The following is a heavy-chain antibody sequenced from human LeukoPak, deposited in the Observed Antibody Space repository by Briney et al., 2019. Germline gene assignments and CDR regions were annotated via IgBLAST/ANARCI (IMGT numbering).Heavy chain of an antibody. CDR1: GFTFSSYA. V-gene: IGHV3-23*01. D-gene: IGHD3-3*01. J-gene: IGHJ5*02. CDR3: AKWGAAYDFWSGYLPNWFDP. CDR2: ISGSGGST. Sequence: GGSLRLSCAASGFTFSSYAMSWVRQAPGKGLEWVSAISGSGGSTYYADSVKGRFTIPRDNSKNTLYLQMNSLRAEDTAVYYCAKWGAAYDFWSGYLPNWFDPWGQGTLVTVSS.